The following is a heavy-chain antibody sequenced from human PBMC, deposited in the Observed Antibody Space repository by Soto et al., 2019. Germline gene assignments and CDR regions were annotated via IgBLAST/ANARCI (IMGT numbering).Heavy chain of an antibody. CDR2: ISGSGGST. CDR1: GFTFSSYG. J-gene: IGHJ6*02. V-gene: IGHV3-23*01. Sequence: EVQLLESGGGLVQPGGSLRLSCAASGFTFSSYGMSWVRQAPGKGLEWASAISGSGGSTYYADSVKGRFTSTRDNSKNTLYLQMNSLGAEDTAVYYCVKDYYDSSGFRGGYGMDVWGQGTTVTVSS. D-gene: IGHD3-22*01. CDR3: VKDYYDSSGFRGGYGMDV.